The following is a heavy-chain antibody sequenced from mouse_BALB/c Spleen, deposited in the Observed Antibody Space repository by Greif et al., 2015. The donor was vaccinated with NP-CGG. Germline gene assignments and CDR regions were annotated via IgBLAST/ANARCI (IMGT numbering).Heavy chain of an antibody. V-gene: IGHV1-9*01. CDR2: ILPGSGST. J-gene: IGHJ3*01. CDR1: GYTFSSYW. CDR3: ARRPAWFAY. Sequence: VKLVESGAELMKPGASVKISCKATGYTFSSYWIEWVKQRPGHGLEWIGEILPGSGSTNYNEKFKGKATFTADTSSNTAYMQLSSLTSEDSAVYYCARRPAWFAYWGQGTLVTVSA.